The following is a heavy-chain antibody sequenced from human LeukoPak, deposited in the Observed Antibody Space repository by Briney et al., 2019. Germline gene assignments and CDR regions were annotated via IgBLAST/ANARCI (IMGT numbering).Heavy chain of an antibody. D-gene: IGHD2-2*02. CDR3: ARDPRYPLSFDI. CDR1: GGSISSYY. Sequence: KSSETLSLTCSVSGGSISSYYWSWIRQPPGKGLEWIGYIYYSGSTNYNPSLKSRVTISVDKSKNQFSLKLSSVTAADTAVYYCARDPRYPLSFDIWGQGTMVTVSS. V-gene: IGHV4-59*12. J-gene: IGHJ3*02. CDR2: IYYSGST.